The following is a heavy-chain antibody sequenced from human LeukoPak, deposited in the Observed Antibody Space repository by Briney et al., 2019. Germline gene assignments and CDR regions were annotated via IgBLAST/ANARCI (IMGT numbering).Heavy chain of an antibody. D-gene: IGHD3-22*01. CDR2: ITGGGGST. V-gene: IGHV3-23*01. J-gene: IGHJ4*02. CDR1: GFTFSSSA. CDR3: ARERAHYYDSSGYSDY. Sequence: GGSLRLSCAASGFTFSSSAMSWVRQAPGKGLEWVSAITGGGGSTYYADSVKGRFTISRDNSKNTLYLQMNSLRAEDTAVYYCARERAHYYDSSGYSDYWGQGTLVTVSS.